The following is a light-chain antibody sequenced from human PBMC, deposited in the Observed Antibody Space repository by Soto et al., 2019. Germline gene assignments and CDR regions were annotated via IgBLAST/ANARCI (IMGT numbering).Light chain of an antibody. CDR1: QSISNN. V-gene: IGKV3-15*01. CDR3: QQYNHSFPFT. J-gene: IGKJ3*01. Sequence: EIVMTQSPATLSVSPGERATLSCRANQSISNNLAWYQQKPGQAPTLLINGASTRATDLPARFSGSGSGTEFSLTISSRQSEDFAIYYCQQYNHSFPFTFGPGTKVEIK. CDR2: GAS.